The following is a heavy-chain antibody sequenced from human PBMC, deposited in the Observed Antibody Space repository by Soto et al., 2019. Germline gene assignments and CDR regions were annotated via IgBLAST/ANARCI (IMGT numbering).Heavy chain of an antibody. CDR1: GFTFSNYA. V-gene: IGHV3-23*01. J-gene: IGHJ5*02. D-gene: IGHD6-19*01. CDR3: ANLPQWSRFDP. CDR2: ISGNGGLT. Sequence: DVQLLESGGGLVQPGGSLRLSCAASGFTFSNYAMSWVRQAPGKGLAWVSTISGNGGLTYYADSVKGRFTVSRDNSKNTLFLQMNSLRAEDTAVYQCANLPQWSRFDPWGQGTLVTVSS.